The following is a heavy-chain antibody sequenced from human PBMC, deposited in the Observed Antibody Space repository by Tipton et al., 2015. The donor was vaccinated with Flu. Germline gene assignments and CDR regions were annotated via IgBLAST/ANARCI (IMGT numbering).Heavy chain of an antibody. J-gene: IGHJ6*02. Sequence: SLRLSCKGSTLTFKSYAMSWVRQAPGKGLQWVVTVWYDGSKKYYTESVKGRFSISRDNSKNTMCLQMNSLRVEDTAVYYCVKDQETTGWYSPYYHYGLDVWGQGTTVIVSS. V-gene: IGHV3-33*06. CDR3: VKDQETTGWYSPYYHYGLDV. CDR2: VWYDGSKK. D-gene: IGHD6-19*01. CDR1: TLTFKSYA.